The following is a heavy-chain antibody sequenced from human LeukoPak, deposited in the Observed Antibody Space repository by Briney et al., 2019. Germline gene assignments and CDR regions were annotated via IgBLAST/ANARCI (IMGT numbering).Heavy chain of an antibody. CDR2: IRAYNGNT. V-gene: IGHV1-18*01. J-gene: IGHJ4*02. CDR3: ARAGDCSGGSCYNYFDY. D-gene: IGHD2-15*01. Sequence: ASVKVSCKASGYTFTSYGISWVRQAPGQGLEWMGWIRAYNGNTNYAQKLQGRVTMTTDTSTSTAYMELRSLRSDDTAVYYCARAGDCSGGSCYNYFDYWGQGTLVTVSS. CDR1: GYTFTSYG.